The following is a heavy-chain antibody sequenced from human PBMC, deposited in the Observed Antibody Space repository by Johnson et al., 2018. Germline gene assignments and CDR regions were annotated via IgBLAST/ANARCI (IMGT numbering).Heavy chain of an antibody. CDR2: IRSTSYGGTT. CDR1: GFTFGDYA. V-gene: IGHV3-49*03. J-gene: IGHJ5*02. CDR3: TRAPTTEVTPRWFDP. D-gene: IGHD4-23*01. Sequence: VQLVQSGGGLAQPGRSLRLSCTTSGFTFGDYAMCWFRQAPGKGLEWVGFIRSTSYGGTTEYAAAVKGRLTISRDDSKTTAYRQMNSLKTEDTAVYYCTRAPTTEVTPRWFDPWGQGTLVTVSS.